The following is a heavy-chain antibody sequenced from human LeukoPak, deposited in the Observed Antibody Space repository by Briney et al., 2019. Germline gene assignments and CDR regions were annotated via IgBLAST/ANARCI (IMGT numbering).Heavy chain of an antibody. V-gene: IGHV3-23*01. D-gene: IGHD4-17*01. CDR2: ISGSGGST. CDR1: GFNFRAYW. CDR3: AKDYDYGDPPTTYFDY. Sequence: PGGSLRLSCTTSGFNFRAYWMGWVRQAPGKGLEWVSAISGSGGSTYYADSVKGRFTISRDNSKNTLYLQMNSLRAEDTAVYYCAKDYDYGDPPTTYFDYWGQGTLVTVSS. J-gene: IGHJ4*02.